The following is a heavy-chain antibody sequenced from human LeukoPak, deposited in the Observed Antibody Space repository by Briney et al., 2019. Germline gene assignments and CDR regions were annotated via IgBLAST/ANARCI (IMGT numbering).Heavy chain of an antibody. CDR3: ARGRGVGSNIAAAGTAY. J-gene: IGHJ4*02. V-gene: IGHV1-8*02. D-gene: IGHD6-13*01. Sequence: GASVKVSCKASGYTFTTYDINWVRQATGQGLEWMGWMNPNSANTGYAQKFQGRVTMTRNTSISTAYMELSSLRSEDTAVYYCARGRGVGSNIAAAGTAYWGQGTLVTVSS. CDR1: GYTFTTYD. CDR2: MNPNSANT.